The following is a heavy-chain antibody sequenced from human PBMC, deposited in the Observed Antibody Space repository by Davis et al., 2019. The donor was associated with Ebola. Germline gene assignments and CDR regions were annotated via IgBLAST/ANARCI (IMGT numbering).Heavy chain of an antibody. CDR1: GGSFSGYY. J-gene: IGHJ5*02. Sequence: MPSETLSLTCAVYGGSFSGYYWSWIRQPPGKGLEWIGEINHSGSTNYNPSLKSRVTISVDTSKNQFSLKLNSVTAADTAVYYCARVVVLVIAPNWFDPWGQGTLVTVSS. CDR2: INHSGST. V-gene: IGHV4-34*01. D-gene: IGHD3/OR15-3a*01. CDR3: ARVVVLVIAPNWFDP.